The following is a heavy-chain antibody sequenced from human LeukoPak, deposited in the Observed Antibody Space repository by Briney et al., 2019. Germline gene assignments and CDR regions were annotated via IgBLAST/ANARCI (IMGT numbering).Heavy chain of an antibody. V-gene: IGHV3-21*01. D-gene: IGHD3-10*02. CDR2: ISSSSSYI. J-gene: IGHJ4*02. Sequence: GGSLRLSCAASGFTFSSYSMNWVRQAPGKGLEWVSSISSSSSYIYYADSVKGRFTISRDNAKNSLYLQMNSLRAEDTAVYYCARDRWTMFGELFPFDDWGQGTLVTVSS. CDR3: ARDRWTMFGELFPFDD. CDR1: GFTFSSYS.